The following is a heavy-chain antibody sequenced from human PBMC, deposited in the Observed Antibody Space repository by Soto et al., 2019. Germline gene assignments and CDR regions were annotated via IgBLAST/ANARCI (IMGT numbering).Heavy chain of an antibody. V-gene: IGHV4-34*01. D-gene: IGHD3-10*01. Sequence: SETLSLTCAGYGGSFSGYYWSGIRQPPGKGLEWIGEINHSGSTNYNPSLKSRVTISVDTSKNQFSLKLSSVTAADTAVYYCARYPLGSGSYYPPFDYWGQGTLVTVSS. CDR1: GGSFSGYY. J-gene: IGHJ4*02. CDR3: ARYPLGSGSYYPPFDY. CDR2: INHSGST.